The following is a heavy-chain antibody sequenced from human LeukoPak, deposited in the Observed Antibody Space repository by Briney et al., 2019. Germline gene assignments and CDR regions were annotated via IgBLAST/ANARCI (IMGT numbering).Heavy chain of an antibody. V-gene: IGHV3-30*04. CDR1: GFTFSSYA. CDR2: ISYDGSNK. D-gene: IGHD3-10*01. J-gene: IGHJ4*02. CDR3: ARVQGYYGSGSHFDY. Sequence: GGSLRPSCAASGFTFSSYAMHWVRQAPGKGLEWVAVISYDGSNKYYADSVKGRFTISRDNSKNTLYLQMNSLRAEDTAVYYCARVQGYYGSGSHFDYWGQGTLVTVSS.